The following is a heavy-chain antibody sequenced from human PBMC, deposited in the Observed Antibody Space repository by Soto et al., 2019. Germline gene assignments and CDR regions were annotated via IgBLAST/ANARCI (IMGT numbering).Heavy chain of an antibody. D-gene: IGHD6-13*01. CDR2: IYYSGST. CDR1: GGSISSGDYY. CDR3: ARVVGSSCDY. V-gene: IGHV4-30-4*01. J-gene: IGHJ4*02. Sequence: SETLSLTCTVSGGSISSGDYYFICIRQPPWKGLEWIGYIYYSGSTYYNPSLKSRVTISVDTSKNQFSLKLSSVTAADAAVYYCARVVGSSCDYWGQGTLVTVSS.